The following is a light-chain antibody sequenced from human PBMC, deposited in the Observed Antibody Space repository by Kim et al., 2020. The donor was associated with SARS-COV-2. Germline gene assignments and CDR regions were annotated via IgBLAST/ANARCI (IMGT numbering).Light chain of an antibody. J-gene: IGLJ2*01. CDR2: GDI. V-gene: IGLV1-40*01. Sequence: GAPGQTVTISCTGSNIGPAYDVHWYQRFPGSAPKLLIYGDIHRPSGVPDRFSGSKSGTSASLAITGLQGEDEADYFCQTYDSGHVVFGGGTQLTVL. CDR1: NIGPAYD. CDR3: QTYDSGHVV.